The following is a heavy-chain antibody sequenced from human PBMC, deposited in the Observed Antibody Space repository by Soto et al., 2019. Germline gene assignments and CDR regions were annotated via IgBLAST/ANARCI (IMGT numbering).Heavy chain of an antibody. D-gene: IGHD5-18*01. CDR3: ATPAEQLDTAMPKGLAH. CDR2: LIPLFGTP. J-gene: IGHJ4*02. CDR1: RVNLSNTV. V-gene: IGHV1-69*13. Sequence: SVKVSCKASRVNLSNTVLIWLRQAPGQGPEWRGGLIPLFGTPNHAQNIQGRLTINADESSNTAYMQLNXLTSDDTAIYYCATPAEQLDTAMPKGLAHGGQGSLVTASS.